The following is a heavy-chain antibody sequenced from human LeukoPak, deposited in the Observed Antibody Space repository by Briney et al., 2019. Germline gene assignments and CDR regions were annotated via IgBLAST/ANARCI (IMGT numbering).Heavy chain of an antibody. D-gene: IGHD2-15*01. CDR2: INPSDGST. V-gene: IGHV1-46*01. J-gene: IGHJ5*02. Sequence: ASVKVSCKASGYTFTGYYMHWVRQAPGQGLEWMGIINPSDGSTAYAQKFKGRVTMTRDTSTSTVYMELSSLTSEDTAVYYCARDRHCSGGRCYSSWFDPWGQGTLVTVSS. CDR3: ARDRHCSGGRCYSSWFDP. CDR1: GYTFTGYY.